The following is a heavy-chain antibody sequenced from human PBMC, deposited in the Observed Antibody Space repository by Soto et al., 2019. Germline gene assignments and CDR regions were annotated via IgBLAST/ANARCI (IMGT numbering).Heavy chain of an antibody. CDR1: GYSFTSYW. J-gene: IGHJ3*02. V-gene: IGHV5-51*01. Sequence: GESLKISCKGSGYSFTSYWIVGVRQMPGKGLEWMGSIYPGDSDTRYSPSFQGQVTISADKSISTAYLQWSSLKASDTAMYYCARAYDCSGYQPLDAFDIWGQGTMVTVSS. CDR3: ARAYDCSGYQPLDAFDI. D-gene: IGHD3-22*01. CDR2: IYPGDSDT.